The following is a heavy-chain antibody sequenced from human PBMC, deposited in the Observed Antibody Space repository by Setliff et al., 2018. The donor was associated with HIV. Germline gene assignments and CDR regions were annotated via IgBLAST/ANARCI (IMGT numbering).Heavy chain of an antibody. CDR2: IYTSGDT. V-gene: IGHV4-4*08. Sequence: SETLSLTCTVSGGSISSYYWSWIRQPPGKGLAWIGYIYTSGDTNYNPSLKSRVTISADMSKNQFSLKLSSVTAADTGVYYCTRVAPSGYNNGWYVGFLDSWGQGTQVTVSS. D-gene: IGHD6-19*01. CDR1: GGSISSYY. J-gene: IGHJ4*02. CDR3: TRVAPSGYNNGWYVGFLDS.